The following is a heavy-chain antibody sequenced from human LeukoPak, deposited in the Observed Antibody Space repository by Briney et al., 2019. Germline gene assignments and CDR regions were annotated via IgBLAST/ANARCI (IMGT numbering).Heavy chain of an antibody. V-gene: IGHV4-34*01. D-gene: IGHD5-24*01. CDR1: GGSFSGYY. J-gene: IGHJ4*02. Sequence: SETLSLTCAVYGGSFSGYYWSWIRQPPGKGLEWIGEINHSGSTYYNPSLKSRGTISVDTSKNQFSLKLSSVPAADTAVYYCARGRRWLQFGATFDYWGQGTLVTVSS. CDR3: ARGRRWLQFGATFDY. CDR2: INHSGST.